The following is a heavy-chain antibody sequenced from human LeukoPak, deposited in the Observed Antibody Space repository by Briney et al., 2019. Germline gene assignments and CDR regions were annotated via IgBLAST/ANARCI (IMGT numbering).Heavy chain of an antibody. Sequence: ASVKVSCKASGYTFTSYAMNWVRQAPGQGLEWMGWINTNTGNPTYAQGFTGRFVFSLDTSVSTSFLQINSLKAEDTAVYYCAREASYAGIAAAGTRAYFDHWGQGTLVTVSS. CDR1: GYTFTSYA. CDR3: AREASYAGIAAAGTRAYFDH. J-gene: IGHJ4*02. D-gene: IGHD6-13*01. CDR2: INTNTGNP. V-gene: IGHV7-4-1*02.